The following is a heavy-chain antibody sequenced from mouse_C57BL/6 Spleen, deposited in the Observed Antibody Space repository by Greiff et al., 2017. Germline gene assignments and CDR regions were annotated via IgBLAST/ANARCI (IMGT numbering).Heavy chain of an antibody. CDR1: GYAFSSSW. CDR3: ARGPLTGGPFNWYFDV. J-gene: IGHJ1*03. CDR2: IYPGDGDT. D-gene: IGHD4-1*01. Sequence: QVQLQQSGPELVKPGASVKISCKASGYAFSSSWMNWVKQRPGKGLEWIGRIYPGDGDTNYNGKFKGKATLTADKSSSTAYMQLSSLTSEDSAVYFWARGPLTGGPFNWYFDVWGTGTTVTVSS. V-gene: IGHV1-82*01.